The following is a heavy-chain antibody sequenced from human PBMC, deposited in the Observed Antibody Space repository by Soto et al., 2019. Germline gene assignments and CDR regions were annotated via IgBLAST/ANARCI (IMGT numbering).Heavy chain of an antibody. Sequence: PGGSLRLSCAASGFTFDGYAMHWVRQAPGKGLEWVSGISWNSGSIGYADSVKGRFTISRDNAKNSLYLQMNSLRAEDTALYYCAKDNSYYYDSSGYCDCWGQGTLVTVSS. CDR1: GFTFDGYA. J-gene: IGHJ4*02. CDR3: AKDNSYYYDSSGYCDC. D-gene: IGHD3-22*01. V-gene: IGHV3-9*01. CDR2: ISWNSGSI.